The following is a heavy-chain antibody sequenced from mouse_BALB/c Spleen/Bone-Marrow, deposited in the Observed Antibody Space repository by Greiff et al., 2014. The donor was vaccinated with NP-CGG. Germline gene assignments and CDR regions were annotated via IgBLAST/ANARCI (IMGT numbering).Heavy chain of an antibody. D-gene: IGHD1-1*02. V-gene: IGHV1-9*01. Sequence: QVQLQQPGAELMKPGASVKISCKATGYTFSSYWIEWVKQRPGHGLEWIGEILPGSGSTNYNEKFKGKATFTADTSSNTAYMQRSSLTSEDSAVYYCAAFYGRFAYWGQGTLVTVSA. J-gene: IGHJ3*01. CDR3: AAFYGRFAY. CDR1: GYTFSSYW. CDR2: ILPGSGST.